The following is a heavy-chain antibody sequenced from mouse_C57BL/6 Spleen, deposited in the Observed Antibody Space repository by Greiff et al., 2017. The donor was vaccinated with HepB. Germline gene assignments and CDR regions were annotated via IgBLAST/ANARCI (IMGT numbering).Heavy chain of an antibody. D-gene: IGHD1-1*01. CDR3: AAPFITTDGDYYAMDY. J-gene: IGHJ4*01. CDR2: IDPANGNT. Sequence: EVKLVESVAELVRPGASVKLSCTASGFNIKNTYMHWVKQRPEQGLEWIGRIDPANGNTKYAPKFQGKATITADTSSNTAYLQLSSLTSEDTAIYYCAAPFITTDGDYYAMDYWGQGTSVTVSS. CDR1: GFNIKNTY. V-gene: IGHV14-3*01.